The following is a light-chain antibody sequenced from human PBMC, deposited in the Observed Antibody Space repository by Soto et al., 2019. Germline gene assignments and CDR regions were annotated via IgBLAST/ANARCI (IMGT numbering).Light chain of an antibody. CDR1: QSVSSSY. J-gene: IGKJ4*01. V-gene: IGKV3-20*01. CDR3: QQYRT. CDR2: GAS. Sequence: EIVLTQSPGTLSLSPGERATLSCRASQSVSSSYLAWYQQKPGQAPRLLIYGASSRATGIPDRFSGSGSGTDFTLNISRLEPENFAVYYGQQYRTFGGGTKVEIK.